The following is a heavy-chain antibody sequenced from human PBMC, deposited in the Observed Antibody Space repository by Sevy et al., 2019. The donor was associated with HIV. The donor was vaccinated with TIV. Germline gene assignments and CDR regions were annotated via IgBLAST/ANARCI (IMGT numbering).Heavy chain of an antibody. Sequence: ASVKVSCKASGGTFSSYGISWVRQAPGQGLEWMGGIIPILGTVNYAQKFQGRVTITAEESTKTAYMELSSRRSEDTAVYYCARGGGNGWYYFDYWGQETLVTVSS. J-gene: IGHJ4*02. V-gene: IGHV1-69*13. D-gene: IGHD6-19*01. CDR1: GGTFSSYG. CDR2: IIPILGTV. CDR3: ARGGGNGWYYFDY.